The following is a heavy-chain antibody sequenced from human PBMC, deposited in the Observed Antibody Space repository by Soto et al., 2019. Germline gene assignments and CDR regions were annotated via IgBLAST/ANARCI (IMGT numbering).Heavy chain of an antibody. J-gene: IGHJ4*02. CDR2: IIPIFGTA. V-gene: IGHV1-69*01. Sequence: VKVSCKASGGAFSIYAISWVRQAPGQGLEWMGGIIPIFGTANYAQKFQGRVTITADESTSTAYMELNSLRSEDTAVYYCAMRMGHRDYWGQGTLVTVSS. CDR1: GGAFSIYA. CDR3: AMRMGHRDY. D-gene: IGHD1-26*01.